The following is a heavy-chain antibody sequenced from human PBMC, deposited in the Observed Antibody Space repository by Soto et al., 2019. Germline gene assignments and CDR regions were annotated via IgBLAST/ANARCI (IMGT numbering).Heavy chain of an antibody. CDR3: ARAQMYSGAYHDY. V-gene: IGHV1-18*04. D-gene: IGHD1-26*01. Sequence: QVHLVQSRAEVKNPGASVKVSCKASGYTFTNFGINWVRQAPGQGLEWMGWITPYNGNANYAQKHQGRPTITTDTSTSTAYMELRSLRSDDTAVYFCARAQMYSGAYHDYWGQGTLVTVSS. CDR2: ITPYNGNA. J-gene: IGHJ4*02. CDR1: GYTFTNFG.